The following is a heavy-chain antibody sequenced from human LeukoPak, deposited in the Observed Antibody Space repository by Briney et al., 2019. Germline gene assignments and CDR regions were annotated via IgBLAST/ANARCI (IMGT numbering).Heavy chain of an antibody. CDR2: ISASGGST. V-gene: IGHV3-23*01. CDR3: AKGSAAGRPYYFDY. Sequence: GGSLRLSCAASGFTFSSYAMTWVRQAPGKGLEWVSAISASGGSTHYLDSVKGRFTISRDNSKKTLFLQMNSLRAEDTAIYYCAKGSAAGRPYYFDYWGQGTLVTVSS. D-gene: IGHD6-25*01. J-gene: IGHJ4*02. CDR1: GFTFSSYA.